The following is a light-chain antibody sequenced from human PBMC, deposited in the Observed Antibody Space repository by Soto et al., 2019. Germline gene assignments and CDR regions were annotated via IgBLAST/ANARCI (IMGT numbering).Light chain of an antibody. CDR2: EVS. Sequence: QSALTQPASVSGSPGQSIAISCIGTSSVVGAYDYVSWYQQHPDRAPKLMIYEVSNRPSGVSNRFSGSKSVNTATLTISGLQAEDEADSYCSSYTSSSTRVFGTGTKVTVL. CDR3: SSYTSSSTRV. V-gene: IGLV2-14*03. J-gene: IGLJ1*01. CDR1: SSVVGAYDY.